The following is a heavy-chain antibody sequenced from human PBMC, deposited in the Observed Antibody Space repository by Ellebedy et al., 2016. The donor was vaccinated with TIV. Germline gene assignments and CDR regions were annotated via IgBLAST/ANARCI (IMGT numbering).Heavy chain of an antibody. V-gene: IGHV1-69*13. D-gene: IGHD4-17*01. J-gene: IGHJ6*02. CDR3: ARERTVTTLGYYYGMDV. Sequence: AASVKVSCKASGGTFSSYAISWVRQAPGQGLEWMGGIIPIFGTANYAQKFQGRVTITADESTGTAYMELSSLRSEDTAVYYCARERTVTTLGYYYGMDVWGQGTTVTVSS. CDR2: IIPIFGTA. CDR1: GGTFSSYA.